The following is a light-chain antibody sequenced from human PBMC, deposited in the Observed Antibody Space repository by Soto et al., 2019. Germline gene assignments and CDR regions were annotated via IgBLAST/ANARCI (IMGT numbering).Light chain of an antibody. Sequence: QSALTQPPSASGSPGQSVTISCTGTSSDVGGYNYVSWYQQHPGKAPKLMISEVSKRPSGVPDRFSGSKSGNTASLSVSGFQAEDEADYYCSSNAGTNKMVFGGGTKLTVL. V-gene: IGLV2-8*01. CDR1: SSDVGGYNY. CDR3: SSNAGTNKMV. J-gene: IGLJ2*01. CDR2: EVS.